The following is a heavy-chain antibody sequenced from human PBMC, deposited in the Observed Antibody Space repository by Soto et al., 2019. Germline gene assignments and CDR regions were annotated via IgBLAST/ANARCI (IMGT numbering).Heavy chain of an antibody. CDR3: ARGRGRYSSGWSWFDP. D-gene: IGHD6-19*01. CDR2: IFQSGST. V-gene: IGHV4-4*01. CDR1: GGTIRSPDW. Sequence: LSLTCGVSGGTIRSPDWWTWVRQPPGKGLEWIGEIFQSGSTNYTPSLESRVTISVDKSKNQFSLTLTSVTAADTAVYFCARGRGRYSSGWSWFDPWGQGILVTVSS. J-gene: IGHJ5*02.